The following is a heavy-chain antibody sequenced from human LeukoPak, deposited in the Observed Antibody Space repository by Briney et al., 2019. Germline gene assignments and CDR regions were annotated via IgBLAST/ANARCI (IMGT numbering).Heavy chain of an antibody. CDR2: ISDNGGNT. Sequence: GSLRLSCAASGFTFRSYAMTWVRQAPGKGLEWVSVISDNGGNTYYADSVKGRFTISRDNSKNTLYLQVNSLRVEDTALCYCAKCLATVTQCSRFDYWGQGALVTVSS. CDR1: GFTFRSYA. CDR3: AKCLATVTQCSRFDY. J-gene: IGHJ4*02. D-gene: IGHD4-17*01. V-gene: IGHV3-23*01.